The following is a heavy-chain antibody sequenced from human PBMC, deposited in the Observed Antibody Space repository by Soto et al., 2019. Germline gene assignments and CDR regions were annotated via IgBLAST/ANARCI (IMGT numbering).Heavy chain of an antibody. CDR1: GYSFTSYW. J-gene: IGHJ6*02. CDR2: IDPSNSYT. Sequence: GESLKISCKGSGYSFTSYWISWVRQMPGKGLEWMGRIDPSNSYTNYSPSFQGHVTISADKSISTAYLQWSSLKASDTAMYYCARHYFDFWSGYPPMDVWGQGPRSPSP. CDR3: ARHYFDFWSGYPPMDV. V-gene: IGHV5-10-1*01. D-gene: IGHD3-3*01.